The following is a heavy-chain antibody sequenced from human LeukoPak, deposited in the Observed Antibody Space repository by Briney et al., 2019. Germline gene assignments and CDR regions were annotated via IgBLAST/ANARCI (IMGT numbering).Heavy chain of an antibody. CDR2: ISGSGDST. Sequence: GGSLRLSCAASGFNFCTYAMSWVRQAPGKGLQWVSTISGSGDSTYYGDSVKDRFILSRDNSKNTLYLQVNSLRAEDTALYYCAKGVSGGVNTGPFDYWGQGTLVTVSS. D-gene: IGHD2-15*01. J-gene: IGHJ4*02. V-gene: IGHV3-23*01. CDR1: GFNFCTYA. CDR3: AKGVSGGVNTGPFDY.